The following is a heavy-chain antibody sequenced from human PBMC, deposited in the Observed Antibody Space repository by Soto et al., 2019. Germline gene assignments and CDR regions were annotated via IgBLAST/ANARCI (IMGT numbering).Heavy chain of an antibody. V-gene: IGHV3-23*01. CDR1: GFTFSSYA. Sequence: EVQLLESGGGLVQPGGSLRLSCAASGFTFSSYAVSWVRQAPGKGLEWVSAISGSGGSTYYADSVKGRFTISRDNSKNTLYLQMNSLRAEDTAVYYCAKDPALVPAARGKYYYGMDVWGQGTTVTVSS. CDR2: ISGSGGST. J-gene: IGHJ6*02. CDR3: AKDPALVPAARGKYYYGMDV. D-gene: IGHD2-2*01.